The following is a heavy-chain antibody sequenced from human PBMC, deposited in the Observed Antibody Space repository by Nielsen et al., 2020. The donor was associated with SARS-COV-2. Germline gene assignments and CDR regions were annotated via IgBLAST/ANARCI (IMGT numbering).Heavy chain of an antibody. J-gene: IGHJ6*02. D-gene: IGHD3-9*01. CDR3: AKRLGYFDWTNARGAGYYYYYGMDV. V-gene: IGHV3-30-3*01. CDR1: GFTFSSYA. CDR2: ISYDGSNK. Sequence: GESLKISCAASGFTFSSYAMHWVRQAPGKGLEWVAVISYDGSNKYYADSVKGRFTISRDNSKNTLYLQMNSLRAEDTAVYYCAKRLGYFDWTNARGAGYYYYYGMDVWGQGTTVTVSS.